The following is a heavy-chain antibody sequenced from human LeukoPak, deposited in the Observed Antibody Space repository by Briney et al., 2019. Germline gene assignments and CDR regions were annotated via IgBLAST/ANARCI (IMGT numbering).Heavy chain of an antibody. V-gene: IGHV4-4*02. CDR2: IYHSGST. CDR1: GGSISSSNW. D-gene: IGHD6-19*01. J-gene: IGHJ4*02. CDR3: AREGIAVAGRKDVLDY. Sequence: PSETLSLTCAVSGGSISSSNWWSRVRQPPGKGLEWIGEIYHSGSTNYNPSLKSRVTISVDKSKNQFPLKLSSVAAADTAVYYCAREGIAVAGRKDVLDYWGQGTLVTVSS.